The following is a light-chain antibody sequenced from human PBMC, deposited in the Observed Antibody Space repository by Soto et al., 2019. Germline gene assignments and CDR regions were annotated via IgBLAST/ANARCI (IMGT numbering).Light chain of an antibody. Sequence: DIQMTQSPSTLSSSIGDRVTITCRASQSINTWLAWYQQKPGKAPKLLIYMASALGRGFPSRFSGSGSEKEFTLTISRLQPADFATYHCQQYGSQLYTFGQRTKLEI. J-gene: IGKJ2*01. V-gene: IGKV1-5*03. CDR3: QQYGSQLYT. CDR1: QSINTW. CDR2: MAS.